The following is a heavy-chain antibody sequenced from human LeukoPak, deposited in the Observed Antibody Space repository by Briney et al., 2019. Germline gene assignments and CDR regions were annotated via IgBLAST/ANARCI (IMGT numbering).Heavy chain of an antibody. Sequence: GASVKVSCKASGYTFTSYDINWVRQATGQGLEWMGWMNPNGGNTGYAQKFQGRVTMTRNTSISTAYMELSSLRSEDTAVYYCARDDDYYGSGTLGYWGQGTLVTVSS. CDR3: ARDDDYYGSGTLGY. D-gene: IGHD3-10*01. V-gene: IGHV1-8*01. CDR1: GYTFTSYD. CDR2: MNPNGGNT. J-gene: IGHJ4*02.